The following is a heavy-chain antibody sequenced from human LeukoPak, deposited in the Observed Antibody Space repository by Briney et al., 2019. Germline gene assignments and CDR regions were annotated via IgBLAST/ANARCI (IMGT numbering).Heavy chain of an antibody. V-gene: IGHV1-69*13. CDR2: IIPIFGTA. CDR1: GGTFSSYA. J-gene: IGHJ5*02. Sequence: ASVKVSCKASGGTFSSYAISWVRQAPGQGLEWTGGIIPIFGTANYAQKFQGRVTITADESTSTAYMELSSLRSEDTAVYYCARGEGDYSWFDPWGQGTLVTVSS. CDR3: ARGEGDYSWFDP. D-gene: IGHD2-21*02.